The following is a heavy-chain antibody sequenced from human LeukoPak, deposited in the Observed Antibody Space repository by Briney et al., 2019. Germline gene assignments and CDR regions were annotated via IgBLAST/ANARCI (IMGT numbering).Heavy chain of an antibody. CDR1: GFTFDDYG. D-gene: IGHD3-10*01. CDR2: INWNGGST. Sequence: GGSLRLSCAASGFTFDDYGMSWVRQAPGKGLEWVSGINWNGGSTGYADSVKGRFTISRDNAKNSLYLQMNSLRAEDTALCYCARGAASYYYGSWSFIDYWGQGTLVTVSS. V-gene: IGHV3-20*04. CDR3: ARGAASYYYGSWSFIDY. J-gene: IGHJ4*02.